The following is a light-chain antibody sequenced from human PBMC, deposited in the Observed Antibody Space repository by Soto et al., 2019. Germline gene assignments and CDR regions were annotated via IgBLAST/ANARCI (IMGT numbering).Light chain of an antibody. CDR3: QQGNCYPYT. V-gene: IGKV1-5*01. J-gene: IGKJ2*01. CDR2: DAS. CDR1: QYISSW. Sequence: DIQMTQSHSTLSASVGEGVTITCRASQYISSWLAWYQQNQGKAPNLLIYDASSLPSGATSMFSGRGSGPESTLTISILQPDDGAVYYCQQGNCYPYTFGPGTNLEIK.